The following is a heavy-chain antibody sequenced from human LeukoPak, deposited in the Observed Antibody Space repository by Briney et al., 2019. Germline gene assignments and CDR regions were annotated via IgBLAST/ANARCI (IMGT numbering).Heavy chain of an antibody. CDR3: ARFRSAVAGTYNYYYLGV. J-gene: IGHJ6*03. D-gene: IGHD6-19*01. CDR2: VSYSGST. CDR1: GGSISNYY. Sequence: PSETLSLTCTVSGGSISNYYWSWIRLPPGKGLEYIGYVSYSGSTNYNPSLKSRLTISLDTSKNQISLRLSSVTAADTAVYYCARFRSAVAGTYNYYYLGVWGKGTTVTVSS. V-gene: IGHV4-59*01.